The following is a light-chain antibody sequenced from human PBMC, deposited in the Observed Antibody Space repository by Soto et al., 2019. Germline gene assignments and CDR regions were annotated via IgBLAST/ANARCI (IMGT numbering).Light chain of an antibody. Sequence: QSALTQPASVSGSPGQSITISCTGTSSDVDGYNYVSWYQQHPGKAPRLIIYEVSRRPSGISNRLSGSKSGNTASLTISGLQAVDEADYYCTSYTSSSPYVFGTGTKLTVL. CDR3: TSYTSSSPYV. CDR1: SSDVDGYNY. J-gene: IGLJ1*01. CDR2: EVS. V-gene: IGLV2-14*01.